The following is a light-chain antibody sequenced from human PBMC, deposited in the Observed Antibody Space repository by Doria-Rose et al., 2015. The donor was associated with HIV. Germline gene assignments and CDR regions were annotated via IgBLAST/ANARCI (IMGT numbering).Light chain of an antibody. CDR1: QSLLYTSKNY. V-gene: IGKV4-1*01. CDR3: QQYYDTPS. CDR2: WAS. Sequence: TQSPESLGMSLGERATLNCKSNQSLLYTSKNYLAWYQQRPGQPPKWLIYWASTQQSGVPARFSGSGSGTDFTLTISSLEAEDVAVYYCQQYYDTPSFGPGTTVDIK. J-gene: IGKJ3*01.